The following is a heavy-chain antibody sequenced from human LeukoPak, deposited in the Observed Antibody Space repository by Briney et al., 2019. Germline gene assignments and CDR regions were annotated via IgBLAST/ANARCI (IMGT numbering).Heavy chain of an antibody. J-gene: IGHJ4*02. CDR3: ARSPHILTGENFDY. CDR2: INPNSGGT. Sequence: ASVKVSCKASGYTFTSYGISWVRQAPGQGLEWMGWINPNSGGTNYTQNFQGRVTMTRDTSISTAYMALSRLRSDDTAVYYCARSPHILTGENFDYWGQGTLVTVSS. D-gene: IGHD3-9*01. CDR1: GYTFTSYG. V-gene: IGHV1-2*02.